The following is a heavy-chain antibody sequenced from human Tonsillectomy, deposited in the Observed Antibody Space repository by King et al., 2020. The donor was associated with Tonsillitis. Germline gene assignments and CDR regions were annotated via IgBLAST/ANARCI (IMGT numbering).Heavy chain of an antibody. CDR1: GGSISSGSYY. Sequence: QLQESGPGLVKPSQTLSLTCTVSGGSISSGSYYWSWIRQPAGKGLEWIGRIYTSGSTNYNPSLKSRVTMSVDTSKNQFSLKLSSVTAADTAVYYCARERRMNRFGCSGSYYFDYWGQGTLVTVSS. CDR2: IYTSGST. V-gene: IGHV4-61*02. J-gene: IGHJ4*02. CDR3: ARERRMNRFGCSGSYYFDY. D-gene: IGHD1-26*01.